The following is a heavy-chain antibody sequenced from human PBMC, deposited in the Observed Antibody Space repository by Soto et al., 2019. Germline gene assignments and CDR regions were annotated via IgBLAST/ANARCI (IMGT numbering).Heavy chain of an antibody. V-gene: IGHV3-30-3*02. Sequence: GGSPRLSCAASGFTFSTYAMEWVRQAPGKGLDWVALISYDGSEKYYADSVQGRFTISRDNSKNLLYLQMNSLRPEDTAVYYCAKDQASGQGSFDSWGQGTLVTVSS. CDR1: GFTFSTYA. CDR2: ISYDGSEK. CDR3: AKDQASGQGSFDS. J-gene: IGHJ4*02.